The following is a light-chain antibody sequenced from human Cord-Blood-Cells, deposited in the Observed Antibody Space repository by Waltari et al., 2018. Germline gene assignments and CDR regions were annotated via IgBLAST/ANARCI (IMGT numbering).Light chain of an antibody. CDR3: QQYNSYPRT. J-gene: IGKJ1*01. CDR2: AAS. Sequence: DIQMTQSLSSLSASVVDSVTITCRASQCISNYLAWFQQKPGKAPKSMIYAASSFQSGGPTKISGSGSGTYFTLTISSPQPEHFQTYFFQQYNSYPRTFDQGTKVDSK. V-gene: IGKV1-16*02. CDR1: QCISNY.